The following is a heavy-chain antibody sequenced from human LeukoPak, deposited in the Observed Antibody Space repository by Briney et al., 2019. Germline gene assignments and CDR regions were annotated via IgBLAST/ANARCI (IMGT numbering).Heavy chain of an antibody. CDR3: AREGHDYGDNTPDY. D-gene: IGHD4-17*01. J-gene: IGHJ4*02. Sequence: ASVTVSCTASGYTFTVSYIHWLRQAPGQGLEWMGWVSPYNDNTICAQNFQGRVTMTTDTSTNLAYMELRSLRYDDTAVYYCAREGHDYGDNTPDYWGRGTLVTVSS. CDR1: GYTFTVSY. V-gene: IGHV1-18*04. CDR2: VSPYNDNT.